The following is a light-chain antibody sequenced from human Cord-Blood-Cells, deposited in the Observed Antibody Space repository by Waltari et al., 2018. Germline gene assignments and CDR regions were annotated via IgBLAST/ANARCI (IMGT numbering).Light chain of an antibody. Sequence: SYDLTQPPSVSVSPGQTASITRSGDKLGVQSAFWYQQKPGQSPVLVIYQDSKRPSGIPERFSGSNSGNTATLTIGGTQAMDEADYYCQAWDSSTVVFGGGTKLTVL. J-gene: IGLJ2*01. CDR1: KLGVQS. V-gene: IGLV3-1*01. CDR3: QAWDSSTVV. CDR2: QDS.